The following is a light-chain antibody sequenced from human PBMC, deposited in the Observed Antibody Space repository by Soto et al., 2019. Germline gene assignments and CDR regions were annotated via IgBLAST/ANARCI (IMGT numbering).Light chain of an antibody. CDR2: DNH. CDR1: SSNIGSNS. Sequence: VLTQPPSASGTPGQRVTISCSGNSSNIGSNSVNWYQQLPGTAPKVVIYDNHQRPSGVPDRFSGSKSGTSASLGISGLQPEDEADYYCASWDNSLNDLVFGGGTKVTVL. CDR3: ASWDNSLNDLV. V-gene: IGLV1-44*01. J-gene: IGLJ3*02.